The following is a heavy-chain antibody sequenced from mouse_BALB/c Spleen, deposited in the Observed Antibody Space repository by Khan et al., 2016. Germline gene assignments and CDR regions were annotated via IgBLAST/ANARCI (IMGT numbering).Heavy chain of an antibody. Sequence: QVQLKQSGADLVRPGASVKLSCKALGYTFTDYEMHWVKQTPVHGLEWIGGIHPGSGGPAYNQNFKGKATLSDDKSSSTAYMELNNLTHEDTAVYYRTNRYEAWFTYWGPGTLVTVSA. V-gene: IGHV1-15*01. CDR2: IHPGSGGP. CDR3: TNRYEAWFTY. J-gene: IGHJ3*01. D-gene: IGHD2-12*01. CDR1: GYTFTDYE.